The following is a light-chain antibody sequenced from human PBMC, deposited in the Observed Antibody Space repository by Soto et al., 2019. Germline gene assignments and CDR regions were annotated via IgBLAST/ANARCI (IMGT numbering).Light chain of an antibody. CDR1: ALPRKY. CDR3: YSTDSSNNLYVV. V-gene: IGLV3-10*01. J-gene: IGLJ2*01. Sequence: SYELTQPPSVSVSPGQTARITCSGDALPRKYAFWYQHKSGQAPALVIYEDSKRPSGIPARFSGSSSGTVATLTITGAQVEDEADYYCYSTDSSNNLYVVFGGGTKLTVL. CDR2: EDS.